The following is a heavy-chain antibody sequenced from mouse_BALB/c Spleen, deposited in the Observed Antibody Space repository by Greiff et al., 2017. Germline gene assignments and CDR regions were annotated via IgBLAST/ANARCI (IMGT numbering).Heavy chain of an antibody. D-gene: IGHD3-1*01. J-gene: IGHJ3*01. CDR1: GYAFSSYW. Sequence: QVQLQQSGAELVRPGSSVKISCKASGYAFSSYWMNWVKQRPGQGLEWIGQIYPGDGDTNYNGKFKGKATLTADKSSSTAYMQLSSLTSEDSAVYFCARSEEQLGGAYWGQGTLVTVSA. CDR3: ARSEEQLGGAY. CDR2: IYPGDGDT. V-gene: IGHV1-80*01.